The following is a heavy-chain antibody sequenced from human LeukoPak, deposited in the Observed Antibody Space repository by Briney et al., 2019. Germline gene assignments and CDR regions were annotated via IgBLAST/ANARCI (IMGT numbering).Heavy chain of an antibody. CDR1: GFTFSTYG. CDR2: ILYDGSNK. J-gene: IGHJ4*02. CDR3: AKGSSWYIDC. D-gene: IGHD6-13*01. Sequence: GGSLRLSCAASGFTFSTYGIHWVRQAPGEGLEWVAFILYDGSNKYYADSVKGRFTISRDNSKNTLYLQMNSLRPEDTAVYYCAKGSSWYIDCCGQGTLVTVSS. V-gene: IGHV3-30*02.